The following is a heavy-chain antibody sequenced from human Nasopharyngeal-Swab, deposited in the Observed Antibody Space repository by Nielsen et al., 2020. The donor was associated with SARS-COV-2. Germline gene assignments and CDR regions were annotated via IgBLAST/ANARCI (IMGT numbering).Heavy chain of an antibody. J-gene: IGHJ3*02. CDR3: ARTRRATVTTGAFES. CDR1: GFTFSSYA. V-gene: IGHV3-64*01. CDR2: ISSNGGST. Sequence: GGSLRLSCAASGFTFSSYAMHWVRQAPGKGLEYVSAISSNGGSTYYANSVKGRFTISRDNSKNTLYLQMGSLRAEDMAVYYCARTRRATVTTGAFESWGQGTMVTVSS. D-gene: IGHD4-11*01.